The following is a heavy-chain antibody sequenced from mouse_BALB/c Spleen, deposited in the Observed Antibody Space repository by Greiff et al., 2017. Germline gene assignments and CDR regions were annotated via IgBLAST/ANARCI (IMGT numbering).Heavy chain of an antibody. CDR3: ARGGGYDYYFDY. Sequence: DVKLQESGPGLVKPSQSLSLTCSVTGYSITSGYYWNWIRQFPGNKLEWMGYISYDGSNNYNPSLKNRISITRDTSKNQFFLKLNSVTTEDTATYYCARGGGYDYYFDYWGQGTTLTVSS. CDR1: GYSITSGYY. CDR2: ISYDGSN. V-gene: IGHV3-6*02. J-gene: IGHJ2*01. D-gene: IGHD2-2*01.